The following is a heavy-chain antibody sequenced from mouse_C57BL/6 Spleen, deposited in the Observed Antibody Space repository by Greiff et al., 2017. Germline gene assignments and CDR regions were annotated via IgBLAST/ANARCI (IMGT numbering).Heavy chain of an antibody. J-gene: IGHJ2*01. CDR2: IYPGSGST. CDR3: ARDGSSSFDY. V-gene: IGHV1-55*01. Sequence: QVQLQQPGAELVKPGASVKMSCKASGYTFTSYWITWVKQRPGQGLEWIGDIYPGSGSTNYNEKFKSKAILTVDTSSSTAYMQLSSLTSEDSAFYYCARDGSSSFDYWGQGTTLTVSA. D-gene: IGHD1-1*01. CDR1: GYTFTSYW.